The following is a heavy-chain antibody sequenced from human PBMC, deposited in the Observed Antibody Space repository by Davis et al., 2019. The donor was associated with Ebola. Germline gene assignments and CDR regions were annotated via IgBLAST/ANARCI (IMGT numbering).Heavy chain of an antibody. CDR3: ARAVYDSSGNYWIGNWFDP. CDR1: GGSFSGYY. Sequence: PSETLSLTCAVYGGSFSGYYWSWIRQPPGKGLEWIGEINHSGNTNYNPSLKSRVTITVDTSKNQFSLKLSSVTAADTAVYYCARAVYDSSGNYWIGNWFDPWGQGTLVTVSS. CDR2: INHSGNT. J-gene: IGHJ5*02. D-gene: IGHD3-22*01. V-gene: IGHV4-34*01.